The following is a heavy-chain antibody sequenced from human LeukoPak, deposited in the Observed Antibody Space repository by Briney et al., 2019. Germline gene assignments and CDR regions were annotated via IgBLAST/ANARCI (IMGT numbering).Heavy chain of an antibody. V-gene: IGHV3-21*04. CDR1: GFTFSSYS. D-gene: IGHD2/OR15-2a*01. CDR2: ISSSSSYI. Sequence: GGSLRLSCAASGFTFSSYSMNWVRQAPGKGLEWVSSISSSSSYIYYADSVKGRFTISRDNSKSTLYLQMNSLRAEDTAVYYCAKVSGRSTTFPMDVWGKGTTVTVSS. J-gene: IGHJ6*03. CDR3: AKVSGRSTTFPMDV.